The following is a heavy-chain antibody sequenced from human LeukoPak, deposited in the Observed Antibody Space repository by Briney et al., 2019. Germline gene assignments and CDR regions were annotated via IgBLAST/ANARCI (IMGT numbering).Heavy chain of an antibody. CDR2: ISDSGGTT. CDR3: AKRGVVIRVILVGFHKEASYFES. J-gene: IGHJ4*02. D-gene: IGHD3/OR15-3a*01. V-gene: IGHV3-23*01. Sequence: GGSLRLSCAVSGLTLNNYGMTWVRQAPGRGLEWVAGISDSGGTTKYADSVKGRFTTSRDNPKNTLYLQMNSLRAEDTAVYFCAKRGVVIRVILVGFHKEASYFESWGQGALVTVSS. CDR1: GLTLNNYG.